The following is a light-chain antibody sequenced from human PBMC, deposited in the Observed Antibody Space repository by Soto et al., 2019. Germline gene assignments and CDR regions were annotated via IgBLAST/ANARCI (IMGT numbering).Light chain of an antibody. CDR2: DAS. V-gene: IGKV3-11*01. CDR3: QQRSNWPWT. CDR1: QSASSY. Sequence: ETVLTQSTATLSCSPGESTSRCSRSSQSASSYLAWYQQKPGQAPRLLIYDASNRATGIPARFSGSGPGTAFTLTISSLEPEDFAVYYCQQRSNWPWTFGQGTKVDIK. J-gene: IGKJ1*01.